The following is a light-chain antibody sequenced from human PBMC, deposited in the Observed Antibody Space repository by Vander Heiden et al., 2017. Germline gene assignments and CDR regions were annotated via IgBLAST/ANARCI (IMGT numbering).Light chain of an antibody. Sequence: EIVLTQTPATLSLSPGERATLSCRASQRVTRYLAWYQQKPGQAPRLIIYGASNRATGIPGRFSGSASRKDFTLTISSLDHEDFAVYYCHQRSNWPLTFGGGTKVEIK. V-gene: IGKV3-11*01. CDR3: HQRSNWPLT. CDR2: GAS. J-gene: IGKJ4*01. CDR1: QRVTRY.